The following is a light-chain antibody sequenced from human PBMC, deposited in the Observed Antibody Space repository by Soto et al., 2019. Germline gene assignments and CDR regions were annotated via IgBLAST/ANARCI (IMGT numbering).Light chain of an antibody. J-gene: IGLJ1*01. Sequence: QSVLTQPASVSGSPGQSITISCTGTSSDVGGYNYVSWYQQHPGKAPKFMIYDVTKRPSGVPDRFSGSKSGNTASLTISGLQAEDEADYYCCSYAGSSYVFGTGTKVTVL. V-gene: IGLV2-11*01. CDR3: CSYAGSSYV. CDR1: SSDVGGYNY. CDR2: DVT.